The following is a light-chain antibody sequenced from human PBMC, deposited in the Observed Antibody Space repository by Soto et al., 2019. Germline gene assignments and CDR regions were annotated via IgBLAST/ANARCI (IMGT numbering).Light chain of an antibody. CDR3: QQYSTSPLT. CDR1: QSFSTSY. J-gene: IGKJ4*01. V-gene: IGKV3-20*01. Sequence: NVVTLSLGTLSLYQGERATLSCRASQSFSTSYLAWYQQKPGQAPRLLIFAASSRASGIPDRFSGSGSGADFTLTIDRLEPEDFAVYYCQQYSTSPLTFGGGTKVDI. CDR2: AAS.